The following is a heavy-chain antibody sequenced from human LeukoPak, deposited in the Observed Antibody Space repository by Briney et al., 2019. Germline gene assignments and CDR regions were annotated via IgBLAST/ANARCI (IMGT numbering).Heavy chain of an antibody. V-gene: IGHV4-59*01. Sequence: PSETLSLTCTVSGGSISSYYWSWLRQPPGKGLEWIGYIYYSGSTNYNPSLKSRVTISVDTSKNQFSLKLSSVTAADTAVYYCARLAVVIGAFDIWGQGTMVTVSS. CDR2: IYYSGST. D-gene: IGHD3-22*01. J-gene: IGHJ3*02. CDR1: GGSISSYY. CDR3: ARLAVVIGAFDI.